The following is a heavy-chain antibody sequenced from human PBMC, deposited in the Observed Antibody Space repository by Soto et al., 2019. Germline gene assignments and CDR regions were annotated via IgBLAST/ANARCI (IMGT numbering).Heavy chain of an antibody. D-gene: IGHD6-13*01. CDR1: GGSISSYY. CDR2: IYYSGST. Sequence: QVQLQESGPGLVKPSETLSLTCTVSGGSISSYYWSWIRQPPGKGLEWIGYIYYSGSTNYNPSLRSRVTISVDTSKNQFSLKLSSVTAADTAVYYCARGGSSWYPPDYWGQGTLVTVSS. J-gene: IGHJ4*02. V-gene: IGHV4-59*01. CDR3: ARGGSSWYPPDY.